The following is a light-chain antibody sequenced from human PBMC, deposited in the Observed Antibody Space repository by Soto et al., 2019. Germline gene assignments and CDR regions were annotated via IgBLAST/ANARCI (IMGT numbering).Light chain of an antibody. V-gene: IGKV1-39*01. CDR3: QQSYRDFT. CDR1: QYISNY. CDR2: AAS. J-gene: IGKJ4*01. Sequence: DIQMTHSPSSLSASVGDRISITCRASQYISNYLSWYQQKPGKAPKLLIYAASSLQSGVPSRFSGSGSGTDFTLTISSVQPEDFATYYCQQSYRDFTFGGGTKVEMK.